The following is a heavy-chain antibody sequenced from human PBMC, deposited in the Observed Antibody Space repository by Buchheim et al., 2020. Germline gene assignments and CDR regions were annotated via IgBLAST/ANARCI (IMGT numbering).Heavy chain of an antibody. Sequence: QVQLVQSGAEVKKPGASVKVSCKASGYTFTSYYMHWVRQAPGQGLEWMGIINPSGGSTSYAQKFQGRVTMTRDTSTTKGHMELSRLRSEDTAVYYCARALRDYIWGSYRLVFDYWGQGTL. V-gene: IGHV1-46*01. D-gene: IGHD3-16*02. CDR1: GYTFTSYY. CDR3: ARALRDYIWGSYRLVFDY. J-gene: IGHJ4*02. CDR2: INPSGGST.